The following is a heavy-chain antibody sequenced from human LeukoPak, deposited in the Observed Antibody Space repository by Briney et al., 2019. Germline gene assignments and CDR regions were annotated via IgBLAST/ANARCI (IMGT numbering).Heavy chain of an antibody. Sequence: SVKVSCKASGGTFSSYAISWVRQAPGQGLEWMGGIIPIFGTANYAQKFQGRVTITADESTSTAYMQLSSLRSEATAVYYCARLFGDAVAGRVSVWYFDLWGRGTLVTVSS. V-gene: IGHV1-69*13. CDR1: GGTFSSYA. CDR3: ARLFGDAVAGRVSVWYFDL. CDR2: IIPIFGTA. D-gene: IGHD6-19*01. J-gene: IGHJ2*01.